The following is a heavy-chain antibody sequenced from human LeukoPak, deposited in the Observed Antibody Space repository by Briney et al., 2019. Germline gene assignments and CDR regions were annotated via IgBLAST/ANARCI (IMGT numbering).Heavy chain of an antibody. V-gene: IGHV1-18*01. CDR1: GYTFTSYG. D-gene: IGHD2-8*01. CDR2: ISAYNGNT. CDR3: ARGSRYRIIVLRNVAGTGFDY. J-gene: IGHJ4*02. Sequence: ASVKVSCKASGYTFTSYGISWVRQAPGQGLEWMGWISAYNGNTNYAQKLQGRVTMTTDTSTSTAYMELRSLRSDDTAVYYCARGSRYRIIVLRNVAGTGFDYWGQGTLVTVSS.